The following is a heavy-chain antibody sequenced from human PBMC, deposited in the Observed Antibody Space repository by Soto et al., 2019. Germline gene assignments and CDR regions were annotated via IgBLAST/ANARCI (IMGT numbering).Heavy chain of an antibody. V-gene: IGHV4-30-4*01. CDR2: IYYSGST. Sequence: SETLSLTCTVSGGSISSGDYYRSWIRQPPGKGLEWIGYIYYSGSTYYNPSLKSRVTISVDTSKNQFSLKLSSVTAADTAVYYCASAAYSSSWYGEYGMDVWGQGTTVTVSS. CDR3: ASAAYSSSWYGEYGMDV. D-gene: IGHD6-13*01. CDR1: GGSISSGDYY. J-gene: IGHJ6*02.